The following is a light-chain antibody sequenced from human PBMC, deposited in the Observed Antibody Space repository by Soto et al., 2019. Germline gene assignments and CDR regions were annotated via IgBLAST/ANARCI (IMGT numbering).Light chain of an antibody. CDR3: QQDGSVPGRT. V-gene: IGKV3-20*01. CDR1: QSVRNNQ. J-gene: IGKJ1*01. Sequence: EIVVKQSPGTLSVTPGERVTLSCRASQSVRNNQLAWYQQKPGQAPRLLIYGASSRATGIPDRFSGRGSGTDFTLTISRLEPEDFAVYYCQQDGSVPGRTFAQGTKVDIK. CDR2: GAS.